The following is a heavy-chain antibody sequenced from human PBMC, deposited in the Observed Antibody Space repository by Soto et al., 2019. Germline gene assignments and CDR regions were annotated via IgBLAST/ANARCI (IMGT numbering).Heavy chain of an antibody. D-gene: IGHD5-18*01. V-gene: IGHV3-30*18. J-gene: IGHJ6*04. CDR1: GFTFSSYG. CDR3: AKVGRGYSYVRTLDV. Sequence: GGSLRLSCAASGFTFSSYGMHWVRQAPGKGLEWVAVISYDGSNKYYADSVKGRFTISRDNSKNTLYLQMNSLRAEDTAVYYCAKVGRGYSYVRTLDVWGKGTTVTVSS. CDR2: ISYDGSNK.